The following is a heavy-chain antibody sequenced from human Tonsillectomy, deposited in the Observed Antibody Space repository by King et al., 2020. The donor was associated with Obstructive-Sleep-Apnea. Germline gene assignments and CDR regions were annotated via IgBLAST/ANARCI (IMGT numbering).Heavy chain of an antibody. CDR3: ARAAHLGYDDSSGYYVNWFDP. J-gene: IGHJ5*02. V-gene: IGHV4-4*07. CDR1: GGSISSYY. Sequence: VQLQESGPGLVKPSETLSLTCTVSGGSISSYYWSWIRQPAGKGLEWIGRIYTSGSTNYNPSLKSRVTMSVDTSKNQFSLKLSSVTAADTAVYYCARAAHLGYDDSSGYYVNWFDPWGQGTLVTVSS. CDR2: IYTSGST. D-gene: IGHD3-22*01.